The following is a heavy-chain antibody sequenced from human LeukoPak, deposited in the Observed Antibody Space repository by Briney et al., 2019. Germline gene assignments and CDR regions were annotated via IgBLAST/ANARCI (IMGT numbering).Heavy chain of an antibody. Sequence: PGGSLRLSCAASGFTVSSNYMGWVRQAPGKGLEWVSVIYSGGSTYYADSVKGRFTISRDNSKNTLYLQMNSLRAEDTAVYYCAXDTKDCSGXSCYRKXDYWGQGTLVTVSS. CDR2: IYSGGST. D-gene: IGHD2-15*01. V-gene: IGHV3-53*01. CDR1: GFTVSSNY. J-gene: IGHJ4*02. CDR3: AXDTKDCSGXSCYRKXDY.